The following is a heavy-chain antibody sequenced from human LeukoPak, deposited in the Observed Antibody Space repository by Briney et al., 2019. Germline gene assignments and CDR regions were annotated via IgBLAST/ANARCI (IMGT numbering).Heavy chain of an antibody. D-gene: IGHD3-10*02. CDR1: GFTFSSYS. J-gene: IGHJ6*04. CDR3: AELGITMIGGV. CDR2: ISSSSTYI. V-gene: IGHV3-21*01. Sequence: GGSLRLSCAVSGFTFSSYSMNWVRQAPGNGLEWVSSISSSSTYIYYADSVKGRFNISRDNAKNSLYLQMNSLRAEDTAVYYCAELGITMIGGVWGKGTTVTISS.